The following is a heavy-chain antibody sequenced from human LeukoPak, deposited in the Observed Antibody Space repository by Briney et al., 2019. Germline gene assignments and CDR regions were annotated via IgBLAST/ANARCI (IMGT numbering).Heavy chain of an antibody. CDR2: IYPGDSDT. D-gene: IGHD2/OR15-2a*01. CDR3: ARHTSVSETTSYFAY. Sequence: GESLKISCKGSGYSFTSYRIGWVRQMPGKGLEWMGIIYPGDSDTRYSPSFQGQVTISADKSVTTAYLQWSSLKASDTAIYYCARHTSVSETTSYFAYWGQGTLVTVSS. CDR1: GYSFTSYR. V-gene: IGHV5-51*01. J-gene: IGHJ4*02.